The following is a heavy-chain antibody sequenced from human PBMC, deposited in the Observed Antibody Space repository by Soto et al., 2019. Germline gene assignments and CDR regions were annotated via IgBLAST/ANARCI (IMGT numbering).Heavy chain of an antibody. Sequence: ESGGGVVQPGRSLRLSCAASGFTFSRYTMHWGRQAPGKGLEWLTLIAYDGDIKYYADSVKGRFAVSRDNSQNTLYLQMNSLTPEDTALYYCARSGGSSSPATRYFEHWGQGTLVTVSS. V-gene: IGHV3-30*09. D-gene: IGHD6-6*01. CDR3: ARSGGSSSPATRYFEH. CDR1: GFTFSRYT. J-gene: IGHJ4*02. CDR2: IAYDGDIK.